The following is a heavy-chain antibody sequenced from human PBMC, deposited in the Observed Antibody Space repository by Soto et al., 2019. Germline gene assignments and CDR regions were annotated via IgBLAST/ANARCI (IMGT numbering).Heavy chain of an antibody. CDR1: GGSISHHY. D-gene: IGHD5-12*01. CDR3: ARDGGYTGYEEGNPFDI. J-gene: IGHJ3*02. V-gene: IGHV4-4*07. Sequence: QVQLQESGPGLVKPSETLSLICTVSGGSISHHYWSWIRQPAGTRLERIGRMYVTGTTNYNPSLKNRVSMSIDTSKNQFSLKLSSVTAADTAVYYCARDGGYTGYEEGNPFDIWGQGTMVTVSS. CDR2: MYVTGTT.